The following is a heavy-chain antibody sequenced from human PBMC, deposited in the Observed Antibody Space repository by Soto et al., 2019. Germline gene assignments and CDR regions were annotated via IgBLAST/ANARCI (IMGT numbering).Heavy chain of an antibody. V-gene: IGHV3-23*01. Sequence: GGSLRLSCEASGFTFDNYAMSWVRQAPGRGLEWVSGISGSGTGTYYADSVKGRFTISRDNSENTVYLEMNSLRVEDTAIYYCAKVFFFAVGANDYWGQGTPVTVSS. CDR3: AKVFFFAVGANDY. CDR2: ISGSGTGT. D-gene: IGHD3-10*01. CDR1: GFTFDNYA. J-gene: IGHJ4*02.